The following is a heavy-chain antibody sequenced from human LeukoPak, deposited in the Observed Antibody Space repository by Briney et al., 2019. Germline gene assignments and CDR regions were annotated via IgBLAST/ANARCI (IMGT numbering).Heavy chain of an antibody. J-gene: IGHJ4*02. D-gene: IGHD6-13*01. CDR1: GFTSSSYG. CDR3: ARIGASSWYEDY. CDR2: ISSSGSTI. V-gene: IGHV3-48*04. Sequence: GGSLRLSCAASGFTSSSYGMSWVRQAPGKGLEWVSYISSSGSTIYYADSVKGRFTISRDNAKNSLYLQMNSLRAEDTAVYYCARIGASSWYEDYWGQGTLVTVSS.